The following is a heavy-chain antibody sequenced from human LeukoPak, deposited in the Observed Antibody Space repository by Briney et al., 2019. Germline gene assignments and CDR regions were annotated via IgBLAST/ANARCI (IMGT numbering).Heavy chain of an antibody. J-gene: IGHJ4*02. D-gene: IGHD3-22*01. Sequence: ASVKVSCKASGYTFTSYYMHWVRQAPGQGLEWMGIINPSGGSTSYAQKFQGRVTMTRDTSTSTVYMELSSLRSEDTAVYYCAREYGYYDSSGYHALGDWGQGTLVTVSS. CDR3: AREYGYYDSSGYHALGD. V-gene: IGHV1-46*01. CDR2: INPSGGST. CDR1: GYTFTSYY.